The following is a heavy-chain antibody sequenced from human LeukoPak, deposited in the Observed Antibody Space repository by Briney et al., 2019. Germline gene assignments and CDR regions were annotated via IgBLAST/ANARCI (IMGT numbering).Heavy chain of an antibody. CDR1: GGSFSGYY. D-gene: IGHD5-18*01. CDR2: INHSGST. Sequence: SETLSLTCAVYGGSFSGYYWSWTRQPPGKGLEWIGEINHSGSTNYNPSLKSRVTISVDTSKNQFSLKLSSVTAADTAVYYCARGKYSYVRWGQGTLVTVSS. V-gene: IGHV4-34*01. CDR3: ARGKYSYVR. J-gene: IGHJ4*02.